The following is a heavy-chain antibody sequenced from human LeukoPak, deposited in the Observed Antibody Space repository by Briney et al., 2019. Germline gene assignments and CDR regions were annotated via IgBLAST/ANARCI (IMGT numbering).Heavy chain of an antibody. V-gene: IGHV4-34*01. CDR3: ARHPRTGRSSWHSLGYYFDY. CDR2: INHSGST. CDR1: GGSFSGFY. J-gene: IGHJ4*02. Sequence: SETLFLTCAVYGGSFSGFYWSWIRQPPGKGLEWIGEINHSGSTKYNPSLKSRLTISVDTSKNQFSLKLSSVTAADTAVYYCARHPRTGRSSWHSLGYYFDYWGQGTLVTVSS. D-gene: IGHD6-13*01.